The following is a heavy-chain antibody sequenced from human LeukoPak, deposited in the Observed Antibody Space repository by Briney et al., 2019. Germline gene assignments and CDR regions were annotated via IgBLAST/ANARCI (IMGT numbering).Heavy chain of an antibody. CDR1: GYTFTSYG. D-gene: IGHD5-12*01. CDR3: ARDRGDSGYDLGSASWFDP. Sequence: GASVKVSCKASGYTFTSYGISWVRQAPGQGLEWMGWISAYNGNTNYAQKLQGRVTMTTDTSTSTAYMELRSLRSDDTAVYYCARDRGDSGYDLGSASWFDPWGQGTLVTVSS. J-gene: IGHJ5*02. CDR2: ISAYNGNT. V-gene: IGHV1-18*01.